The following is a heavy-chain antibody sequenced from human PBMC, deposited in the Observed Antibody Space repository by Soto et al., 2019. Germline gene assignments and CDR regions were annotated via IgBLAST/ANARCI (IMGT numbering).Heavy chain of an antibody. CDR1: SGPVNIRY. D-gene: IGHD3-10*01. CDR3: VRGYWRLGECSYFDY. V-gene: IGHV3-53*01. Sequence: SMACLRLCSAPSSGPVNIRYMSWVRRAPGMGLEWVAAILTGGGTHYADSVKGRFTISRDNSQNTVHLQMNSLRGEDTATYYCVRGYWRLGECSYFDYWGQ. CDR2: ILTGGGT. J-gene: IGHJ4*02.